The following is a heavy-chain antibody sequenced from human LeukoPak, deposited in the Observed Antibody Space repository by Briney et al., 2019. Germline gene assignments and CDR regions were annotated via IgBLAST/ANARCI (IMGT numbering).Heavy chain of an antibody. J-gene: IGHJ4*02. CDR2: IIPILGIA. CDR1: GGTLSSYA. V-gene: IGHV1-69*04. CDR3: AREKDYYDSSGPDY. Sequence: SVKVSCKASGGTLSSYAISWVRQAPGQGLEWMGRIIPILGIANYAQKFQGRVTITADKSTSTAYMELSSLRSEDTAVYYCAREKDYYDSSGPDYWGQGTLVTVSS. D-gene: IGHD3-22*01.